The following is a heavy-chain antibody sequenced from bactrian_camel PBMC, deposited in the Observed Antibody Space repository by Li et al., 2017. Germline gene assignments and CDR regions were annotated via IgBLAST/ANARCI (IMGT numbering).Heavy chain of an antibody. CDR2: IDTPGATS. CDR3: AADPAFPWSGDSCQDRADWAISGGNY. V-gene: IGHV3S1*01. Sequence: HVQLVESGGGSVQAGGSLRLSCEAIGVRYSYNCVGWFRKVPGNERERVASIDTPGATSFLDSVSGRFTISGDVAANTLYLQMNNLGPGDTAMYYCAADPAFPWSGDSCQDRADWAISGGNYWGQGTQVTVS. CDR1: GVRYSYNC. D-gene: IGHD6*01. J-gene: IGHJ4*01.